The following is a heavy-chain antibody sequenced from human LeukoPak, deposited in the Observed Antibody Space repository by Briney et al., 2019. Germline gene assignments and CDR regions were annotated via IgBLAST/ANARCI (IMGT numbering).Heavy chain of an antibody. CDR1: GFTFSGYA. V-gene: IGHV3-23*01. J-gene: IGHJ4*02. D-gene: IGHD2-8*01. Sequence: PGGSLRLSCAASGFTFSGYAMTWVRQAPGKGLDWVSTISAAGGSTYYADSVKGRFTISRDNSKSTLYLQVDSLRAEDSAIFYCAKGYCANGVCFDYWGQGTLVTVSS. CDR3: AKGYCANGVCFDY. CDR2: ISAAGGST.